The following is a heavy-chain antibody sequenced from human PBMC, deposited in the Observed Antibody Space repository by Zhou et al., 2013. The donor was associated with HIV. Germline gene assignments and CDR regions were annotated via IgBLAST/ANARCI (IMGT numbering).Heavy chain of an antibody. J-gene: IGHJ4*02. CDR1: GGTLTTYA. CDR2: IIPFFGTP. V-gene: IGHV1-69*12. CDR3: ARCYYDNSGCDY. Sequence: QVQLVQSGAEVKKPGSSVKVSCTASGGTLTTYALTWVRQAPGQGLEWMGGIIPFFGTPNYAQKFQGRVAITAAESTRTTYLELSSLRSEDTAVYFCARCYYDNSGCDYWGQGTLITVSS. D-gene: IGHD3-22*01.